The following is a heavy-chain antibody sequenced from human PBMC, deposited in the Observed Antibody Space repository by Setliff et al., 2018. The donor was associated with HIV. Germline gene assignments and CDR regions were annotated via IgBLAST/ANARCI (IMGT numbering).Heavy chain of an antibody. CDR3: ARGFDYAQRPPLYYFDY. CDR1: GGSISSGYYY. V-gene: IGHV4-31*03. Sequence: LSLTCTVSGGSISSGYYYWSWIRQHPGKGLEWIGYIYYSGNPFYSPSLRSRVTISLDTSKNQFSLKLSSVTAADTAVYYCARGFDYAQRPPLYYFDYWGQGTLVTVSS. CDR2: IYYSGNP. D-gene: IGHD2-2*01. J-gene: IGHJ4*02.